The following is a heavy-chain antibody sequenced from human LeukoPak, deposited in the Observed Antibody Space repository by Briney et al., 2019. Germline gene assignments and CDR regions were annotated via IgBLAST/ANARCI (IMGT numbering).Heavy chain of an antibody. Sequence: PGGSLRLSCAASGFTFDDYAMHWVRHAPGKGLEWVSLISGYGRSTYYADSVKGRFTISRDNRKNSLYLQMNSLRTEDTALYYCAKESHDALDYWGHGTLVTVSS. V-gene: IGHV3-43*02. CDR1: GFTFDDYA. CDR2: ISGYGRST. D-gene: IGHD1-1*01. J-gene: IGHJ4*01. CDR3: AKESHDALDY.